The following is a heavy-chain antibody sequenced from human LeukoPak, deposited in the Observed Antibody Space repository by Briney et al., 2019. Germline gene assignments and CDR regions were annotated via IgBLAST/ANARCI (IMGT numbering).Heavy chain of an antibody. D-gene: IGHD2-2*01. J-gene: IGHJ3*02. CDR3: ARAWRVVPAAMLDAFDI. CDR1: GYTFTDYY. V-gene: IGHV1-46*01. CDR2: INPSGGST. Sequence: GASVKVSCKASGYTFTDYYMHWVRQAPGQGLEWMGIINPSGGSTSYAQKFQGRVTMTRDTSTSTVYVELSSLRSEDTAVYYCARAWRVVPAAMLDAFDIWGQGTMVTVSS.